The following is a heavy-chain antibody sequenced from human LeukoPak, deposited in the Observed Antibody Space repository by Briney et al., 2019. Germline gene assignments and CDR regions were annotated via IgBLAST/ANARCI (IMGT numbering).Heavy chain of an antibody. J-gene: IGHJ4*02. CDR2: INADGSTT. CDR3: ARGDRTADY. V-gene: IGHV3-74*01. CDR1: GFAFNIYW. D-gene: IGHD1-14*01. Sequence: GGSLRLTCAASGFAFNIYWMQWVRHAPGKGLVWVSRINADGSTTSYADSVKGRFTISRDNAKNTLYLQMNSLRAEDTAVYYCARGDRTADYWGQGTLVTVSS.